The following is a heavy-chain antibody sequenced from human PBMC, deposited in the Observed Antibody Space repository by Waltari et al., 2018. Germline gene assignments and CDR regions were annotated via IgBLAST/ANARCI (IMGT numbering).Heavy chain of an antibody. D-gene: IGHD5-18*01. CDR2: VNYNEIT. V-gene: IGHV4-39*01. J-gene: IGHJ4*02. CDR1: SGSIRSRNYY. CDR3: ARERENYGYNFDY. Sequence: QLQLQESGPGLVKPSETLSLTCTVSSGSIRSRNYYWGWIRQPPGKGLEWIASVNYNEITYYNPSLKSRVTLSVDTSKDRFSLKLSSVTAADTAVYYCARERENYGYNFDYWGQGTLVTVSS.